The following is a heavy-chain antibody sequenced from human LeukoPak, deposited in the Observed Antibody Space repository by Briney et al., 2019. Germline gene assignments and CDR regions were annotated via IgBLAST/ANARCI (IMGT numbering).Heavy chain of an antibody. CDR2: ISSYNGNT. Sequence: ASVKVSCKASGYTFTSYGISWVRQAPGQGLEWMGWISSYNGNTKYAQKLQGRVTMTTDTCTSTAYMALRSLRSDDTALYYCARTRDTRSVILRYVDWSLNWFDPWGQGTLVTVSS. J-gene: IGHJ5*02. D-gene: IGHD3-9*01. CDR1: GYTFTSYG. V-gene: IGHV1-18*01. CDR3: ARTRDTRSVILRYVDWSLNWFDP.